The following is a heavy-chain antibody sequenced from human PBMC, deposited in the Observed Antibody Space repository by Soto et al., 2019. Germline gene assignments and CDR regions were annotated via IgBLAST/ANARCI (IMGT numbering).Heavy chain of an antibody. CDR3: ARGPQYGSGPLDY. Sequence: QVQLVESGGGVVQPGRSLRLSCAASGFTFSSYAMHWVRQAPGKGLEWVAVISYDGSNKYYADSVKGRFTISRDNSKNTLYLQMNSLRAEDTAVYYCARGPQYGSGPLDYWGQGTLVTVCS. J-gene: IGHJ4*02. V-gene: IGHV3-30-3*01. D-gene: IGHD3-10*01. CDR1: GFTFSSYA. CDR2: ISYDGSNK.